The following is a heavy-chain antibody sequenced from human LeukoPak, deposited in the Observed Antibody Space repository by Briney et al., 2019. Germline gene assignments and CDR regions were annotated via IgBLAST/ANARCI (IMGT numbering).Heavy chain of an antibody. CDR1: GFTFSSYS. CDR2: ISSSSSYI. CDR3: AKIPRPIVLVVAAHFDY. D-gene: IGHD2-15*01. Sequence: GGSLRLSCAASGFTFSSYSMNWVRQAPGKGLEWVSSISSSSSYIYYADSVKGRFTISRDNAKNSLYLQMNSLRAEDTAVYYCAKIPRPIVLVVAAHFDYWGQGTLVTVSS. J-gene: IGHJ4*02. V-gene: IGHV3-21*04.